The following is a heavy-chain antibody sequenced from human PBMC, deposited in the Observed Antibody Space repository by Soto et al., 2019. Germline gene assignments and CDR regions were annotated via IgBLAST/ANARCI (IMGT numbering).Heavy chain of an antibody. CDR1: GGSISSSNW. Sequence: QVQLQESGPGLVKPSGTLSLTCAVSGGSISSSNWWSWVRQPPGKGLEWIGEIYYSGSTNYNPSLKRRLPISVDKYKNQFSQKLSSVTAADTAVYDCARLGTTMTTGVVWGQGTTVTVSS. D-gene: IGHD4-17*01. J-gene: IGHJ6*02. V-gene: IGHV4-4*02. CDR3: ARLGTTMTTGVV. CDR2: IYYSGST.